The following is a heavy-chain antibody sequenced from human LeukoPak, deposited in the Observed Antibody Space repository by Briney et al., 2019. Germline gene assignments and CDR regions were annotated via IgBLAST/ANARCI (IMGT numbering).Heavy chain of an antibody. J-gene: IGHJ6*02. CDR2: ITNGGSTI. Sequence: GGSLRLTCAASGFTFSDYNMNWVRQAPGKGLEWVSYITNGGSTIHHADSVKGRFTISRDNAKKTLYLQMNSLRAEDTAVYYCARSIGLTGGGVDVWGQGTTVTVSS. CDR1: GFTFSDYN. D-gene: IGHD3-9*01. CDR3: ARSIGLTGGGVDV. V-gene: IGHV3-11*01.